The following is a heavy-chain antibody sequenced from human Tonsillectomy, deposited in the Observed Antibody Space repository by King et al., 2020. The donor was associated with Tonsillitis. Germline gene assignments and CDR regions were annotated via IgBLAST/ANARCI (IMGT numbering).Heavy chain of an antibody. CDR3: SRDTLVIVPPGKDAAKDGMDV. CDR2: IIPVFRTT. CDR1: GGTFSTYG. V-gene: IGHV1-69*01. Sequence: VQLVESGAEMKRPGSSVKVSCKASGGTFSTYGINWMRQAPGQGLEWMGGIIPVFRTTNYAQKFKGRVAITADEATSTAYMELSSLTSEDTAVYFCSRDTLVIVPPGKDAAKDGMDVWGQGTTVTVSS. D-gene: IGHD3-16*02. J-gene: IGHJ6*02.